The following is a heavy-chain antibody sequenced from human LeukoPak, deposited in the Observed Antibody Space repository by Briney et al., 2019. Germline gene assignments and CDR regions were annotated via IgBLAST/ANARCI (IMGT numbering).Heavy chain of an antibody. V-gene: IGHV5-51*01. Sequence: GESLKISCKGSGYSFTRYWSGWVRQMPGKGLEWMGSIYPGDSDIRYSPAFQGRVTISADESISTAYLQWSSLKASYTAMYYCFLPYNILTGYYLWDYWGQGTLVTVSS. CDR1: GYSFTRYW. J-gene: IGHJ4*02. D-gene: IGHD3-9*01. CDR2: IYPGDSDI. CDR3: FLPYNILTGYYLWDY.